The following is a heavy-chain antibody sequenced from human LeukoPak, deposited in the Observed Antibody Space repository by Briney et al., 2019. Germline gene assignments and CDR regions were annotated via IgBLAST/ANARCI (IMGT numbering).Heavy chain of an antibody. Sequence: PSETLSLTCAVYGGSFSGYYWSWIRQPPGKGLEWIGEINHSGSTNYNPSLKSRVTILVDTSKNQFSLKLSSVTAADTAVYYCARGQGQWLYWGQGTLVTVSS. J-gene: IGHJ4*02. CDR3: ARGQGQWLY. V-gene: IGHV4-34*01. CDR1: GGSFSGYY. CDR2: INHSGST. D-gene: IGHD6-19*01.